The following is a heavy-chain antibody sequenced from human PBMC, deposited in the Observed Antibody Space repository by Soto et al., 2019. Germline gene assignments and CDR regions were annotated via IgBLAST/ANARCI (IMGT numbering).Heavy chain of an antibody. D-gene: IGHD2-2*01. J-gene: IGHJ6*02. CDR2: INPSGGST. V-gene: IGHV1-46*01. Sequence: GASVKVSCKASGYTFTSYYMHWVRQAPGQGLEWMGIINPSGGSTSYAQKFQGRVTMTRDTSTSTVYMELSSLRSEDTAVYYCARVLACSSTSCPGHYYGMDVWGQGTTVTVSS. CDR3: ARVLACSSTSCPGHYYGMDV. CDR1: GYTFTSYY.